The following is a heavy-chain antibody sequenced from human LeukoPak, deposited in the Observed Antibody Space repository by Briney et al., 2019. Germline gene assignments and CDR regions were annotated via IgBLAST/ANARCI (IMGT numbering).Heavy chain of an antibody. CDR2: ISASNANT. CDR1: GYTFNSYG. D-gene: IGHD5-18*01. CDR3: ARARGYSYGYSDY. J-gene: IGHJ4*02. Sequence: ALVKVSCKASGYTFNSYGINWVRQAPGQGLEWMGWISASNANTDYAQKFQGRVTMTTDTSTTTAYMELTSLRSDDTAVYYCARARGYSYGYSDYWGQGTLVTVSS. V-gene: IGHV1-18*01.